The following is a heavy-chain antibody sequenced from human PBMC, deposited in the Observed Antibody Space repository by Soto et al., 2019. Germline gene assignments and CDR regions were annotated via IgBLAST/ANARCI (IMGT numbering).Heavy chain of an antibody. CDR3: ARFDRSFLAFDP. CDR1: GGSLRGYY. Sequence: TSETLSLTWTVCGGSLRGYYWSWIRQPPGKALEWIGYIYSSGSTNYNPSLKSRVTISVDTSKHQFSLKLSSVTAADTAVYYCARFDRSFLAFDPWGQGTLVTVSS. CDR2: IYSSGST. J-gene: IGHJ5*02. V-gene: IGHV4-59*01.